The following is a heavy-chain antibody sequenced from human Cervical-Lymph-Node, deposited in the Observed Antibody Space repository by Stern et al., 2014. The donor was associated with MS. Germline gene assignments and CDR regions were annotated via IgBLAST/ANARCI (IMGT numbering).Heavy chain of an antibody. CDR3: ARDPHIAVAGTGGGFDP. Sequence: VQLVESGAEVKKPGASVKVSCKASGYTFTNYGISWVRQAPGQGLAWMGWVSGYNDDTNYVEKFQGRVTMTTDTSTSTAYMELRSLRSDDTAVYYCARDPHIAVAGTGGGFDPWGQGTLVTVSS. V-gene: IGHV1-18*01. CDR1: GYTFTNYG. D-gene: IGHD6-19*01. CDR2: VSGYNDDT. J-gene: IGHJ5*02.